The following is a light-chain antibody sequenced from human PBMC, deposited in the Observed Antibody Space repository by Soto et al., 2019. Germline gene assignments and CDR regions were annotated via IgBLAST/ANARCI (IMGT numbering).Light chain of an antibody. J-gene: IGKJ2*01. CDR1: QSVNSY. CDR3: QHYNHWPYT. V-gene: IGKV3-15*01. Sequence: EIVMTQSPATLSVSPGERATLSCRASQSVNSYLAWYQQKPGQAPRLLIYGASTRATGIPARFSGSGSGTEFTLTISSLQSEDFAVYYCQHYNHWPYTFGQGTKLEIK. CDR2: GAS.